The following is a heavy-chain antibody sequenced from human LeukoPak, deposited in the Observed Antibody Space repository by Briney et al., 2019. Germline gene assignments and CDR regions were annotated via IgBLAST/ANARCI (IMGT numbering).Heavy chain of an antibody. Sequence: PGGSLRLSCAASGFTFSSYGMHWVRQAPGKGLEWVAFIRYDGSNKYYADSVKGRFTISRDNSKNTLYLQMNSLRAEDTAVYYCAKDYVFGISTIPYYFDYWGQGTLVTVSS. D-gene: IGHD3/OR15-3a*01. J-gene: IGHJ4*02. V-gene: IGHV3-30*02. CDR2: IRYDGSNK. CDR3: AKDYVFGISTIPYYFDY. CDR1: GFTFSSYG.